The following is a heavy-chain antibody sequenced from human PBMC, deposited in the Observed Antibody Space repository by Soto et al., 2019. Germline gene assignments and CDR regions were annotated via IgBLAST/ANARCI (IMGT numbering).Heavy chain of an antibody. D-gene: IGHD6-19*01. CDR1: GFSFINAW. J-gene: IGHJ3*02. Sequence: EVQLVESGGGVVQPGGSLRLSCAASGFSFINAWMTWVRQAPGRGLEWVGRIKTKSYGETTEYAAPVKGRFIISRDDLKNTLYLQMNSLQTEDTAVYYCLTASGWEGGSGAFDIWGQGTMVTVSS. CDR2: IKTKSYGETT. CDR3: LTASGWEGGSGAFDI. V-gene: IGHV3-15*01.